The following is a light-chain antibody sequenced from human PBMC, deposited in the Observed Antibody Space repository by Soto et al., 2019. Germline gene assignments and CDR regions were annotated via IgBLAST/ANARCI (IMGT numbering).Light chain of an antibody. V-gene: IGKV1-8*01. CDR3: QQYYSYPWT. CDR2: AAS. Sequence: AIRMTQSPSSLSASTGDRVTITCRASQGISSYLAWYQQKPGKAPKLLIYAASTLQSGVPSRFSGSGSGTHFTLTISCLQSEDFATYYCQQYYSYPWTFGQGTKVEIK. CDR1: QGISSY. J-gene: IGKJ1*01.